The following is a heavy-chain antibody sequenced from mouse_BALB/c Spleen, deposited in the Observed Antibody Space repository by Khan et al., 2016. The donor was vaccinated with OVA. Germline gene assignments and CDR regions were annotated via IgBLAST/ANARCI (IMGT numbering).Heavy chain of an antibody. CDR1: GYTFTSYW. CDR2: ISPGSGTP. V-gene: IGHV1S41*01. CDR3: VRENYYGSSHYAMDY. J-gene: IGHJ4*01. Sequence: DLVKPGASVKLSCKASGYTFTSYWINWIKKRPGQGLEWIGRISPGSGTPYYNEMFKGKATLTVDTSSSTAYIQLSSLSSEDSAVYFSVRENYYGSSHYAMDYWGQGTSVTVSS. D-gene: IGHD1-1*01.